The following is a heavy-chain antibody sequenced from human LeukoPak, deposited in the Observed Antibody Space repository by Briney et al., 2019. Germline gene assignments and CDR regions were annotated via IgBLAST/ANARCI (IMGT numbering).Heavy chain of an antibody. J-gene: IGHJ3*02. Sequence: PSETLSLTCTVSGGSIGNYYWSWIRQPPGKGLEWIGYISYIGSTNYNPSLKSRVTISIDTSKNQFSLKLSSVTAADTAVYYCARDLVTVTKGFDIWGQGTMVSVSS. CDR1: GGSIGNYY. D-gene: IGHD4-17*01. CDR2: ISYIGST. CDR3: ARDLVTVTKGFDI. V-gene: IGHV4-59*01.